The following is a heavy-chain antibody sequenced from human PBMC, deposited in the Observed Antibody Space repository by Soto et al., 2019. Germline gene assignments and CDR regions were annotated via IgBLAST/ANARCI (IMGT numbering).Heavy chain of an antibody. CDR2: IIPILGIA. CDR3: AREGDDCSGGSCYWH. V-gene: IGHV1-69*04. CDR1: GRTFSGYT. Sequence: SVKVSCKASGRTFSGYTISWVRQAPGQGLEWMGRIIPILGIANYAQKFQGRVTITADKSTSTAYMELSSLRSEDTAVYYCAREGDDCSGGSCYWHWGQGTLVTVSS. J-gene: IGHJ4*02. D-gene: IGHD2-15*01.